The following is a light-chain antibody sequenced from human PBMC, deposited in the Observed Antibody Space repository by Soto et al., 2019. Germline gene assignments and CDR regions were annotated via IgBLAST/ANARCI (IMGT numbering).Light chain of an antibody. CDR2: NNN. J-gene: IGLJ2*01. CDR3: GTWDSSLSADVV. Sequence: QSVLTQPPSVSGAPDRKVTIPGSETSSNIGNNYVSWYQQLPGTAPKLLIYNNNKRPSGIPDRFSGSKSGTSATLGITGLQTGDEADYYCGTWDSSLSADVVFGGGTQLTVL. CDR1: SSNIGNNY. V-gene: IGLV1-51*01.